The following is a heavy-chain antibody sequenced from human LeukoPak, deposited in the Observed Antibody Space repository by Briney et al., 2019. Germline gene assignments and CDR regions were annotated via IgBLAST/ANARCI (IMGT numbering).Heavy chain of an antibody. CDR3: VRDLDWGAFDV. CDR1: EFHFSTHG. D-gene: IGHD3/OR15-3a*01. V-gene: IGHV3-23*01. Sequence: GGSLRLSCAASEFHFSTHGMNWVRQAPGKGLEWVSGISPSGDITYYADSVMGRFTISRDNRKSTVSLQMNSLRAEDTALYYCVRDLDWGAFDVWGQGTMVTVSS. CDR2: ISPSGDIT. J-gene: IGHJ3*01.